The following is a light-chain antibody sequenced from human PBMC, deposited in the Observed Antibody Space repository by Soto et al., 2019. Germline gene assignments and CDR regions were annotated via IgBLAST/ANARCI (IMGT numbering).Light chain of an antibody. CDR3: QQLKTFPVT. CDR1: QGISSY. Sequence: DIQLTQSPSFLSASVGDRVTITCRASQGISSYLAWYQQTPGKAPKLLIYASSTLQSGVPSRCSGSGSGTEVPLTLSSLQPEDFATDYCQQLKTFPVTSGKGTQR. J-gene: IGKJ5*01. CDR2: ASS. V-gene: IGKV1-9*01.